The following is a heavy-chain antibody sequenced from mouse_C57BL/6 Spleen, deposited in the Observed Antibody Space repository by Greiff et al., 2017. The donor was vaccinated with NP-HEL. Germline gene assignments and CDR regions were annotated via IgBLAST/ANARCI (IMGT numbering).Heavy chain of an antibody. J-gene: IGHJ2*01. Sequence: QVQLQQSGAELARPGASVKLSCKASGYTFTSYGISWVKQRTGQGLEWIGEIYPRSGNTYYNEKFKGKATLTADKSSSTAYMELRSLTSEDSAVYFCARGGYKEGGYYFDYWGQGTTLTVSS. CDR1: GYTFTSYG. D-gene: IGHD3-1*01. V-gene: IGHV1-81*01. CDR2: IYPRSGNT. CDR3: ARGGYKEGGYYFDY.